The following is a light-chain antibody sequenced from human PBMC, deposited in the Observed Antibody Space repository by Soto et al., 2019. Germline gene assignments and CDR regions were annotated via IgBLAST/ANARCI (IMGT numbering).Light chain of an antibody. CDR1: NSNIGNNY. CDR2: DNE. V-gene: IGLV1-51*01. CDR3: GTWDSSLSAV. Sequence: QSVLTQPPSVSAAPGQKVTISCSGSNSNIGNNYVSWYQQLPGTAPKLLIYDNEVRPSGIPDRFSGSKSGTSATLDITGLQTGDEADYYCGTWDSSLSAVFGGGTKLTVL. J-gene: IGLJ2*01.